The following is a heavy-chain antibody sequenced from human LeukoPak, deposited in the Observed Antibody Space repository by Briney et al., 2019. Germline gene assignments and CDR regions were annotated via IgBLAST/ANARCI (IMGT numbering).Heavy chain of an antibody. D-gene: IGHD2-2*01. J-gene: IGHJ3*02. V-gene: IGHV4-59*01. CDR3: ARPSIPSAAASALDI. Sequence: PSETLSLTCTVSGVSISSYHWTWIRQPPGEGLEWIGHIYNSGSTNYNPSLRGRGTISLDTSKNQVSLKLSSVTAADTAVYYCARPSIPSAAASALDIWGQGTMVTVSS. CDR2: IYNSGST. CDR1: GVSISSYH.